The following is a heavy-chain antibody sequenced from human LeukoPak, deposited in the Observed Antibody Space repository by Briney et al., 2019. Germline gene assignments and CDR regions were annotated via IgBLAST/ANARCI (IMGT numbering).Heavy chain of an antibody. D-gene: IGHD3-22*01. CDR3: ANPRYDSSGYYYVD. CDR1: GGTFSSYA. V-gene: IGHV1-69*13. CDR2: IIPIFGTA. J-gene: IGHJ4*02. Sequence: ASVKVSCKASGGTFSSYAISWVRQAPGQGLEWMGGIIPIFGTANYAQKFQGRVTITADESTSTAYMELSSLRSEDTAVYYCANPRYDSSGYYYVDWGQGTLVTVSS.